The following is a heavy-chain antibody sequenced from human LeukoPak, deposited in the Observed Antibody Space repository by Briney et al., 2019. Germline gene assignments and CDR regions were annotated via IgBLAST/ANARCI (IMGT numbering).Heavy chain of an antibody. V-gene: IGHV3-21*01. CDR2: ISSSSTYI. CDR3: ARDVYDSSSFSGAFDI. D-gene: IGHD3-22*01. Sequence: PGGSLRLSCADSGFSFSSYTMNWVRQAPGKGLEWVASISSSSTYIYYADSVKGRFTISRDNAKNSLSLQMNSLRAEDTAVYYCARDVYDSSSFSGAFDIWGQGTMVTVSS. CDR1: GFSFSSYT. J-gene: IGHJ3*02.